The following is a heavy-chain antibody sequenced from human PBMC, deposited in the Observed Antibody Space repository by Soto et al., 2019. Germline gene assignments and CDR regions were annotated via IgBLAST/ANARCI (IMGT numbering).Heavy chain of an antibody. CDR2: IIPILGIA. CDR3: AREGLSSCSSTSSYDY. CDR1: GGTFSSYT. V-gene: IGHV1-69*02. J-gene: IGHJ4*02. Sequence: QVQLVQSGAEVKKPGSSVKVSCKASGGTFSSYTISWVRQAPGQGLEWMGRIIPILGIANYAQKFQGRVTITADKSTSTAYMELGSLGSEDTAVYYCAREGLSSCSSTSSYDYWGQGTLVTVSS. D-gene: IGHD2-2*01.